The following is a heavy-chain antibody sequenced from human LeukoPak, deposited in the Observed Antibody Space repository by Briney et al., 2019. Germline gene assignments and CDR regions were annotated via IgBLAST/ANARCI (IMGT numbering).Heavy chain of an antibody. Sequence: GRSLRLSCAASGFTFSSNSMNWVRQAPGKGLEWISYISSSGTTIHYADSVRGRFSISRDNAKNSLYLQMNSLRAEDTAVYYCASPYDPRSYWGQGTLVTVSS. CDR1: GFTFSSNS. D-gene: IGHD3-22*01. CDR3: ASPYDPRSY. J-gene: IGHJ4*02. CDR2: ISSSGTTI. V-gene: IGHV3-48*01.